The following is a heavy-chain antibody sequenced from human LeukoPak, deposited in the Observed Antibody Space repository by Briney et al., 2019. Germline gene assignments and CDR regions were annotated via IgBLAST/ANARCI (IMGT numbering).Heavy chain of an antibody. CDR3: ARDQTPFV. CDR1: GFTFSNYW. V-gene: IGHV3-7*01. J-gene: IGHJ4*02. CDR2: IKRDGSEK. Sequence: GGSLRLSCAASGFTFSNYWMTWVRQAPGKGLERVANIKRDGSEKYYVDSVKGRFTISRDNAQNSLYLQMNSLRADDTAVYYCARDQTPFVWGQGTLVTVSS.